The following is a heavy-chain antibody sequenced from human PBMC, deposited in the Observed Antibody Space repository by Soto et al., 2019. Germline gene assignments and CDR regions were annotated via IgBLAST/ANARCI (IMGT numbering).Heavy chain of an antibody. Sequence: QVQLVQSGAEVKKPGSSVKVSCKASGGTFSSYAISWVRQAPGQGLEWMGGIIPIFGTANYAQKFQGRVTITADESTSTAYMELSSLGSEDTAVYYCARGPNSFQPVKNYDILTGYYDYYYYGMDVWGQGTTVTVSS. J-gene: IGHJ6*02. CDR2: IIPIFGTA. V-gene: IGHV1-69*01. CDR1: GGTFSSYA. CDR3: ARGPNSFQPVKNYDILTGYYDYYYYGMDV. D-gene: IGHD3-9*01.